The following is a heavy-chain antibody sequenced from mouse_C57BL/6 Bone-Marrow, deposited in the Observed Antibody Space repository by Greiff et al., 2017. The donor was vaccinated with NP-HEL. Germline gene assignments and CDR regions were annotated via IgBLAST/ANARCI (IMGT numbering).Heavy chain of an antibody. J-gene: IGHJ2*01. Sequence: EVKLMESGGDLVKPGGSLKLSCAASGFTFSSYGMSWVRQTPDKRLEWVATISSGGSYTYYPDSVKGRFTISRDNAKNTLYLQMSRLKSEDTAMYYCARHGGYYGNFDYWGQGTTLTVSS. CDR1: GFTFSSYG. V-gene: IGHV5-6*01. CDR3: ARHGGYYGNFDY. CDR2: ISSGGSYT. D-gene: IGHD2-1*01.